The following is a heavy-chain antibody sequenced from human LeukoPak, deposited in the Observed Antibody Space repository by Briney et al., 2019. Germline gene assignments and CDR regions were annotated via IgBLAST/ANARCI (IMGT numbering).Heavy chain of an antibody. Sequence: QTGGSLRLSCAASGFIFTTYWMHWVREAPGKGLVWVARINSDGSSTYYADSVKGRFTISRDNSKNTVYLQMNSLRGDDAAVYYCTRDLVGSTSDFWGQGTLVTVSS. CDR1: GFIFTTYW. V-gene: IGHV3-74*01. CDR3: TRDLVGSTSDF. CDR2: INSDGSST. D-gene: IGHD1-26*01. J-gene: IGHJ4*02.